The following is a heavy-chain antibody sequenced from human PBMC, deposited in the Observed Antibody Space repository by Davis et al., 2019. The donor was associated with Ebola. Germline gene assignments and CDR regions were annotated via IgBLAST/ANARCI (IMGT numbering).Heavy chain of an antibody. J-gene: IGHJ4*02. CDR1: GASISSSNW. Sequence: SEILSLTCAVSGASISSSNWWSWVRPPPGKGLEWIGEIYHSGSTNYNPSLKSRLNMSVDTSKSQFSLKLTSVTAADAAVYYCARSHSDWLLPFDYWGQGTLVTVSS. CDR2: IYHSGST. CDR3: ARSHSDWLLPFDY. V-gene: IGHV4-4*02. D-gene: IGHD3-9*01.